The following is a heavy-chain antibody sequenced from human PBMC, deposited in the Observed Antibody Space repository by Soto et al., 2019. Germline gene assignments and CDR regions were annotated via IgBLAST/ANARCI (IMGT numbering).Heavy chain of an antibody. CDR2: IRDDGSNI. D-gene: IGHD1-26*01. J-gene: IGHJ6*02. CDR1: GLTFYSYA. Sequence: GVSLTLARGASGLTFYSYAMNWVRQAPGKGLEWVAVIRDDGSNIYYADSVKGRFTISRDNSKNTLYLQMNSLRVEDTAVYYCARDLGLGSGYGMDVWGQGTTVTVSS. V-gene: IGHV3-33*08. CDR3: ARDLGLGSGYGMDV.